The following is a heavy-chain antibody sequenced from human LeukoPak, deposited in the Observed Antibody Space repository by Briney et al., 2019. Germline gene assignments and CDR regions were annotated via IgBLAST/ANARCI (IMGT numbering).Heavy chain of an antibody. CDR3: ARFPPLRAFDI. CDR1: GYSISSGYY. CDR2: INHSGST. D-gene: IGHD2-15*01. V-gene: IGHV4-38-2*02. Sequence: SETLSLTCTVSGYSISSGYYWSWIRQPPGKGLEWIGEINHSGSTNYNPSLKSRVTISVDTSKNQFSLKLSSVTAADTAVYYCARFPPLRAFDIWGQGTMVTVSS. J-gene: IGHJ3*02.